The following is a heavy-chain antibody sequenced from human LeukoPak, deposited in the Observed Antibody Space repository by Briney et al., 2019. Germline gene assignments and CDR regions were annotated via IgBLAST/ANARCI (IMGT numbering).Heavy chain of an antibody. CDR1: GYTFTSYY. CDR2: INPSGGST. D-gene: IGHD1-1*01. CDR3: ASSNWNDGHYFDY. J-gene: IGHJ4*02. V-gene: IGHV1-46*01. Sequence: ASVKVSCKASGYTFTSYYMHWVRKAPGQGLEWMGIINPSGGSTSYAQKFQGRVTMTRDTSTSTVYMELSSLRSEDTAVYYCASSNWNDGHYFDYWGQGTLVTVSS.